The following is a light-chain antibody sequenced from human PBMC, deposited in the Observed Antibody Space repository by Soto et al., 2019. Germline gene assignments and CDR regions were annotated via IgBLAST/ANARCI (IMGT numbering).Light chain of an antibody. CDR3: AAWDDSLNGVV. CDR1: SSNIGSNT. CDR2: SNN. J-gene: IGLJ2*01. V-gene: IGLV1-44*01. Sequence: QSVLTQPPSASGTPGQRVTISCSGSSSNIGSNTVNWYQQVPRTAPKLLIYSNNQLPSGVPDRFSGSKSGTSVSLAISGLQSEDEADYYCAAWDDSLNGVVLGAGTKVTVL.